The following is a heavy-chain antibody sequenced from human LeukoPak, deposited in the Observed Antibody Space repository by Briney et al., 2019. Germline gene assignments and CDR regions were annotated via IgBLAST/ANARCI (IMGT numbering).Heavy chain of an antibody. CDR2: FDPEDGET. D-gene: IGHD6-13*01. J-gene: IGHJ3*02. Sequence: ASVKVSCKVSGYTLTELSMHWVRQAPGEGLEWMGGFDPEDGETIYAQKFQGRVTMTEDTSTDTAYMELSSLRSEDTAVYYCATASSSWYFSAFDIWGQGTMVTVSS. V-gene: IGHV1-24*01. CDR1: GYTLTELS. CDR3: ATASSSWYFSAFDI.